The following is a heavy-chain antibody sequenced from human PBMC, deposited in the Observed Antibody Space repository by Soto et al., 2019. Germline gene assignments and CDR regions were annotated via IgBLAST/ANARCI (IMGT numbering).Heavy chain of an antibody. CDR1: GFTFSSYA. Sequence: EVQLLESGGGLVQPGGSLRLSCAASGFTFSSYAMSWVRQAPGKGLEWVSAISGSGSSTYYADSVKGRFNIPRDNSKNGLYLKKNSLRAEDSALYYCAIARGYCYRYDAFGIWGQGTMVTVSS. V-gene: IGHV3-23*01. CDR2: ISGSGSST. J-gene: IGHJ3*02. D-gene: IGHD5-18*01. CDR3: AIARGYCYRYDAFGI.